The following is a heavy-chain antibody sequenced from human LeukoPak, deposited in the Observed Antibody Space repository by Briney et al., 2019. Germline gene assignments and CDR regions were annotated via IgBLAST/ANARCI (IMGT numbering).Heavy chain of an antibody. CDR2: IKQDGSGK. CDR1: GFPFSSYS. J-gene: IGHJ4*02. Sequence: GGSLRLSFADSGFPFSSYSMSWVRQAPGKGLEWVATIKQDGSGKYYVDSVKGRFTISKDNAKNSLYLQMNSLRAEDTAVYYCARGGWYYGLDYWGQGTLVTVSS. D-gene: IGHD1-26*01. CDR3: ARGGWYYGLDY. V-gene: IGHV3-7*01.